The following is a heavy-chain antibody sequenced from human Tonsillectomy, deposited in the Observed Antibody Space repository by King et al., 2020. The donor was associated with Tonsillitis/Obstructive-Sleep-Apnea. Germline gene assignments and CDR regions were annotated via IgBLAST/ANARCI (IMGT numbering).Heavy chain of an antibody. CDR1: GYSFTSYW. CDR3: ARGGILSAGAPDF. D-gene: IGHD6-13*01. CDR2: IVPSDSYT. Sequence: VQLVQFGVEVKKPGESLRISCKGSGYSFTSYWIRWLRQMPGKGLEWMGRIVPSDSYTNYSPSFQGHVTISADKSISTAYLPWSSLKASDTAMYYCARGGILSAGAPDFWGQGTLVTVSS. J-gene: IGHJ4*02. V-gene: IGHV5-10-1*01.